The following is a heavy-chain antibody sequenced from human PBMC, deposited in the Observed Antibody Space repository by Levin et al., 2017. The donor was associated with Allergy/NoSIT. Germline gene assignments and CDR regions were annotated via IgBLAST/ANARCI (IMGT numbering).Heavy chain of an antibody. V-gene: IGHV4-39*07. J-gene: IGHJ4*02. D-gene: IGHD3-22*01. CDR1: GGSISSSSYY. CDR2: IYYSGST. CDR3: AISAYYYDSSGDPRHHLFDY. Sequence: PSETLSLTCTVSGGSISSSSYYWGWIRQPPGKGLEWIGSIYYSGSTYYNPSLKSRVTISVDTSKNQFSLKLSSVTAADTAVYYYAISAYYYDSSGDPRHHLFDYWGQGTLVTVSS.